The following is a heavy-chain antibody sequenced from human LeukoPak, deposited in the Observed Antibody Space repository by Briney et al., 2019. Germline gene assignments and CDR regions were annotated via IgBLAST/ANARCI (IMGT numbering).Heavy chain of an antibody. Sequence: GGSLTLSCAASGFTFSSYSMNWVRPAPCKGVEWVSFISSSSSYIYYGESVKGRFTISRDNAKNSLYLQMNSLRAEDTAVYHCAREVLAAAGDWGQGTMVTVSS. CDR3: AREVLAAAGD. CDR1: GFTFSSYS. CDR2: ISSSSSYI. J-gene: IGHJ3*01. V-gene: IGHV3-21*01. D-gene: IGHD6-13*01.